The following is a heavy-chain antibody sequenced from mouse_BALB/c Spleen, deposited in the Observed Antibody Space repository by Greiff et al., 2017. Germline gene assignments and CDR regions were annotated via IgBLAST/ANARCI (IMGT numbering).Heavy chain of an antibody. D-gene: IGHD1-1*01. CDR1: GYTFTSYW. V-gene: IGHV1-7*01. CDR2: INPSTGYT. Sequence: VKLMESGAELAKPGASVKMSCKASGYTFTSYWMHWVKQRPGQGLEWIGYINPSTGYTEYNQKFKDKATLTADKSSSTAYMQLSSLTSEDSAVYYCARGRYYGAMDYWGQGTSVTVSS. CDR3: ARGRYYGAMDY. J-gene: IGHJ4*01.